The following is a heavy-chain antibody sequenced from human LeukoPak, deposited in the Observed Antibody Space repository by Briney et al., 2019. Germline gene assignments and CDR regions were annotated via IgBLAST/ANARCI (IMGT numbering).Heavy chain of an antibody. V-gene: IGHV4-59*02. J-gene: IGHJ5*02. CDR1: GDSVGSNY. CDR3: ARVGVGYSALHT. D-gene: IGHD6-13*01. Sequence: SETLSLTCTVSGDSVGSNYRSWIRQPPGKGLGWVGYFYHSGSTNYNPSLKSRVTISVDTSKNPFSLKLNSLRAADTAVYYCARVGVGYSALHTCGQGILVTVS. CDR2: FYHSGST.